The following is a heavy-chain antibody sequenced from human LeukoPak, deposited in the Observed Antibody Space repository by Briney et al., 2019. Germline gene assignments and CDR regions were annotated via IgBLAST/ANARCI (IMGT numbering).Heavy chain of an antibody. CDR2: IYYSGST. Sequence: SETLSLTCTVSGGSICSHYWSWIRQPPGKGLEWIGYIYYSGSTNYNPSLKSRVAISVDTSKNQFSLKLSSVTAADTAVYYCARSVSGHLYYYYYYMDVWGKGTTVTVSS. J-gene: IGHJ6*03. CDR1: GGSICSHY. V-gene: IGHV4-59*11. CDR3: ARSVSGHLYYYYYYMDV. D-gene: IGHD6-19*01.